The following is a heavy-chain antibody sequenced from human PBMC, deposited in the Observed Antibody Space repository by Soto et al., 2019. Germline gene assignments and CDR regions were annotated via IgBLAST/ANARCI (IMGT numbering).Heavy chain of an antibody. CDR3: ARGLSLNYGDYSDY. Sequence: PSETLSLTCAVYGGSFSGYYWSWIRQPPGKGLEWIGEINHSGSTNYNPSLKSRVTISVDTSKNQFSLKLSSVTAADTAVYYCARGLSLNYGDYSDYWGQGTLVTVSS. D-gene: IGHD4-17*01. J-gene: IGHJ4*02. CDR2: INHSGST. CDR1: GGSFSGYY. V-gene: IGHV4-34*01.